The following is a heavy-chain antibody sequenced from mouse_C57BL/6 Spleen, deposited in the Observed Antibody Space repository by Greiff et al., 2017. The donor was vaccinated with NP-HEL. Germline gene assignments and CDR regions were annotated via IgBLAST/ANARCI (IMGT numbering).Heavy chain of an antibody. CDR1: GYAFSSYW. CDR3: ARNGNYFFDY. V-gene: IGHV1-80*01. J-gene: IGHJ2*01. Sequence: LVESGAELVKPGASVKISCKASGYAFSSYWMNWVKQRPGKGLEWIGQIYPGDGDTNYNGKFKGKATLTADKSSSTAYMQLSSLTSEDSAVYFCARNGNYFFDYWGQGTTLTVSS. CDR2: IYPGDGDT. D-gene: IGHD2-1*01.